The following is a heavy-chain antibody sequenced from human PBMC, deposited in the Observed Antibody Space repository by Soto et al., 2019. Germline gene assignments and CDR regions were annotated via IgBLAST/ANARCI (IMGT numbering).Heavy chain of an antibody. Sequence: PGGSLLVSCASSVFTFSYHYMDWVRQAPGKGLDLVGRNRNKANSYTTEYAASVKGRFTISRDDSKNSLYLQMNSLKTEDTAVYYCARVLTVQLKGYSYANRSHGMDVWGQGTTVTVSS. V-gene: IGHV3-72*01. CDR2: NRNKANSYTT. CDR3: ARVLTVQLKGYSYANRSHGMDV. CDR1: VFTFSYHY. J-gene: IGHJ6*01. D-gene: IGHD5-18*01.